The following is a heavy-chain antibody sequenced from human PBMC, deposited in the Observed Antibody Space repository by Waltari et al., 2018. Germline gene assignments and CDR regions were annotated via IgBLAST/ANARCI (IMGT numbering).Heavy chain of an antibody. V-gene: IGHV4-39*01. D-gene: IGHD5-12*01. CDR3: ARSSAGMPRWLGDY. CDR1: GASLSSSTYS. Sequence: QLQLPESGPGLVKPSETLSLPCSVSGASLSSSTYSWGWIRQPPGKGLEWIASVYYSGTTYYNPSLKSRVTISADTSRNQFYLRLTSVTATDTAVYYCARSSAGMPRWLGDYWGQGILVTVSS. J-gene: IGHJ4*02. CDR2: VYYSGTT.